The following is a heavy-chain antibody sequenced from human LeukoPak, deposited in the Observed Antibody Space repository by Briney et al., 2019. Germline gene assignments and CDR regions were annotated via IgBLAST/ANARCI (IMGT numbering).Heavy chain of an antibody. V-gene: IGHV1-18*01. CDR1: GYTFTSYG. CDR3: ARDGNYDFWSGHYYYGMDV. D-gene: IGHD3-3*01. CDR2: ISAYNGNT. Sequence: ASVKVSCKASGYTFTSYGISWVRQAPGQGLEWMGWISAYNGNTNYAQKLQGRVTMTTDTSTSTAYMELRSLRPDDTAVYYCARDGNYDFWSGHYYYGMDVWGQGTTVTVSS. J-gene: IGHJ6*02.